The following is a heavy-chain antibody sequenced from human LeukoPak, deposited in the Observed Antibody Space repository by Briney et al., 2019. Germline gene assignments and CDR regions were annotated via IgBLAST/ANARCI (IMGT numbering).Heavy chain of an antibody. J-gene: IGHJ4*02. CDR3: AREIFGELYPGPVDY. Sequence: ASVKVSCKASGYTFTGYYMHWVRQAPGQGLERMGWINPNSGGTSYAQKFQGRVTMTRDTSISTAYMELSRLRSDDTAVYYCAREIFGELYPGPVDYWGQGTLVTVSS. CDR1: GYTFTGYY. CDR2: INPNSGGT. D-gene: IGHD3-10*01. V-gene: IGHV1-2*02.